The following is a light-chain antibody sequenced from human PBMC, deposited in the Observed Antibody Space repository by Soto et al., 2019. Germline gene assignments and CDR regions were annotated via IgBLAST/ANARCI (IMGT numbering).Light chain of an antibody. CDR2: LNSDGSH. Sequence: QSVLTQSPSASASLGASVKLTCTLSSGHSSYAIAWHQQQPEKGPRYLMKLNSDGSHSKGDGIPDRFSGSSSGAERYLTISRRQSEDEADYYCQTWGTGIRVFGGGTQLTVL. CDR1: SGHSSYA. CDR3: QTWGTGIRV. V-gene: IGLV4-69*01. J-gene: IGLJ2*01.